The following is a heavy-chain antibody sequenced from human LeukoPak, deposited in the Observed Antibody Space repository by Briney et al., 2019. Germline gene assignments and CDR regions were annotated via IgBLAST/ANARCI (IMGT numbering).Heavy chain of an antibody. D-gene: IGHD2-15*01. Sequence: ASVKLSCKASGYTFTSYGISWVRQAPGQGLEWRGWISAYNGNTNYAQKLQGRVTMTTDTSTSTAYMELRSLRSDDTAVYYCARDLRTGDYSPPDAFDIWGQGTMVTVSS. J-gene: IGHJ3*02. CDR1: GYTFTSYG. CDR2: ISAYNGNT. V-gene: IGHV1-18*01. CDR3: ARDLRTGDYSPPDAFDI.